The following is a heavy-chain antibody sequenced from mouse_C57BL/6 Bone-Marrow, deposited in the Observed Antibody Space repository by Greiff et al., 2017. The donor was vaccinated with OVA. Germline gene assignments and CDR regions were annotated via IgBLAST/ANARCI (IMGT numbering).Heavy chain of an antibody. J-gene: IGHJ3*01. CDR2: IRSGGSYT. CDR3: ARDDGYYGAY. Sequence: EVQGVESGGDLVKPGGSLKLSCAASGFTFSSYGMSWVRQTPDKRLEWVATIRSGGSYTYYPDSVKGRFTISRDNAKNTLYLQMSRLKSEDTAMYYCARDDGYYGAYWGQGTLVTVSA. CDR1: GFTFSSYG. V-gene: IGHV5-6*01. D-gene: IGHD2-3*01.